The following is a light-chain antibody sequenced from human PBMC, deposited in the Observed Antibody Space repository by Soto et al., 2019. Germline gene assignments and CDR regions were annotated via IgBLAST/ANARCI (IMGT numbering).Light chain of an antibody. CDR2: AAS. CDR1: QGINIF. Sequence: DIRMTQSPSTLSASVGARVPITCRASQGINIFLAWFQQKPGKAPNLLISAASTLQSGVPSRFSGSGSETEFTLTITSLQPEDSATYYCQQRNSYPRTFGQGTKVDI. V-gene: IGKV1-9*01. CDR3: QQRNSYPRT. J-gene: IGKJ2*01.